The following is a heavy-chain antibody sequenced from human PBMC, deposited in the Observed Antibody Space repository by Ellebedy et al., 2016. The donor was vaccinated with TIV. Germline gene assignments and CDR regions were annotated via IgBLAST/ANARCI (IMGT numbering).Heavy chain of an antibody. CDR2: INPNSGGT. D-gene: IGHD6-6*01. CDR3: ARERIAAAEIDS. J-gene: IGHJ4*02. V-gene: IGHV1-2*02. Sequence: AASVKVSCKASGYTFTGYYMHWVRQAPGQGLEWMGWINPNSGGTNSAQKFQGRFTMARDTSIDTAYMELHSLTSDDTAVYYCARERIAAAEIDSWGQGTLVTVSS. CDR1: GYTFTGYY.